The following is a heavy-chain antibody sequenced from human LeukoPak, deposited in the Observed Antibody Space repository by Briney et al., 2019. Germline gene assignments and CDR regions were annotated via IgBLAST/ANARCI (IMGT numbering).Heavy chain of an antibody. CDR1: GFTFSSYV. CDR3: AREMYSSSWYLAYYFDY. J-gene: IGHJ4*02. Sequence: GSLRLSCETAGFTFSSYVMHWVRRTPGKGLVWVSRISHDGFISYADSVKGRFTISRDNAKNTLILQMNSLRAEDTAVYYCAREMYSSSWYLAYYFDYWGQGTLVTVSS. V-gene: IGHV3-74*01. D-gene: IGHD6-13*01. CDR2: ISHDGFI.